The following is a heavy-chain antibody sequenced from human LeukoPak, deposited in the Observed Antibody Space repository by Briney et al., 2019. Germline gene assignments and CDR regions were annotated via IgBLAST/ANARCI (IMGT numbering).Heavy chain of an antibody. CDR2: ISGGGGST. V-gene: IGHV3-23*01. D-gene: IGHD1-14*01. CDR1: EFTFRNYA. CDR3: AKGSGINHYHWIDP. J-gene: IGHJ5*02. Sequence: GGSLRLSCAASEFTFRNYAMNCVRQAPGKGLEWVSGISGGGGSTYYADSVKGRFTISRDNSKNTPYLQMDSLRAEDTALYYCAKGSGINHYHWIDPWGQGTLVTVSS.